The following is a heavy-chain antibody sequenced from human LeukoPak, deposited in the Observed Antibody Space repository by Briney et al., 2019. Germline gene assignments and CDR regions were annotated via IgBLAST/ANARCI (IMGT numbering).Heavy chain of an antibody. CDR2: IYYSGSA. D-gene: IGHD1-26*01. V-gene: IGHV4-59*01. J-gene: IGHJ4*02. CDR3: ARGVGATPGYFDY. Sequence: SETLSLTCTVSGGSISSYYWSWIRQPPGKGLEWIGYIYYSGSANYNPSLKSRVTISVDTSKNQVSLKLSSVTAADTAVYYCARGVGATPGYFDYWGQGTLVTVSS. CDR1: GGSISSYY.